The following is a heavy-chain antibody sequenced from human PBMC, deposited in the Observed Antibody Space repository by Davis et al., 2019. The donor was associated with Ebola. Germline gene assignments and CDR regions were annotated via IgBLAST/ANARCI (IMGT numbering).Heavy chain of an antibody. J-gene: IGHJ4*02. D-gene: IGHD2-15*01. CDR1: GFTFSNSG. CDR3: GRPVVA. Sequence: GESLKISCAASGFTFSNSGMHWVRQAPGKGLEWLAVIWFDGSPTYYADSVKGRFTVSRDNSMNTVYLQMNSLRAEDTAVYYCGRPVVAWGQGTLVTVSS. V-gene: IGHV3-33*03. CDR2: IWFDGSPT.